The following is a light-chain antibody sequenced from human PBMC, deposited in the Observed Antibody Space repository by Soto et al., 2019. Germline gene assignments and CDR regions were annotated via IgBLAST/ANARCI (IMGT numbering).Light chain of an antibody. CDR1: QGIGNN. V-gene: IGKV1-17*01. CDR3: LQHNTYPFT. J-gene: IGKJ3*01. CDR2: ATS. Sequence: DIQMTQSPSSLSASVGDRVTITCRASQGIGNNLGWYQQKAGKATQRLISATSRLESGVPSTFSGSGSGTEFILTISSLQPEDFATYYCLQHNTYPFTFGPGTKVDIK.